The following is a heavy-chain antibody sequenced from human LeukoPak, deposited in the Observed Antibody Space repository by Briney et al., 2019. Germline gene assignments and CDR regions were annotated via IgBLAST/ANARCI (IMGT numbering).Heavy chain of an antibody. CDR2: ISGSGGST. V-gene: IGHV3-23*01. CDR3: AKDGWPSQEQWLEYYFDY. CDR1: GFTFSSYA. J-gene: IGHJ4*02. D-gene: IGHD6-19*01. Sequence: PGACLRLSCAASGFTFSSYAMSWVRQAPGKGLEWVSAISGSGGSTYYADSVKGRFTISRDNSKNTLYLQMNSLRAEDTAVYYCAKDGWPSQEQWLEYYFDYWGQGTLVTVSS.